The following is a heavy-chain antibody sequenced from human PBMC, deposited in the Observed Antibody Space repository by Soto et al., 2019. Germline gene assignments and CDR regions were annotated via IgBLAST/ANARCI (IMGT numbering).Heavy chain of an antibody. J-gene: IGHJ4*02. V-gene: IGHV4-39*01. D-gene: IGHD1-26*01. CDR3: ARLGYSGSYYVFDY. Sequence: PSETLFLTCTVSGGSISSSSYYWGWIRQPPGKGLEWIASIYYAGNTYYNPSLKSRVTISVDTSKNQFSLKLSSVTAADTAVYYCARLGYSGSYYVFDYWGQGTLVTVSS. CDR1: GGSISSSSYY. CDR2: IYYAGNT.